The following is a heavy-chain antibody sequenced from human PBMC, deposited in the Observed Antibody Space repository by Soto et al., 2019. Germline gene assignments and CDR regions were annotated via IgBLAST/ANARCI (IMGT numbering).Heavy chain of an antibody. CDR3: ATAAACIAAHVI. V-gene: IGHV1-18*01. Sequence: ASVKVSCKASGYTFTSFGVNWVRQAPGQGLEWIGWVNTYNGNTKYSQKFQGRVTMTADTSTSTAYMEVGSLRSDDTAIYYSATAAACIAAHVIWGQVTPITVSP. CDR1: GYTFTSFG. J-gene: IGHJ4*02. D-gene: IGHD6-6*01. CDR2: VNTYNGNT.